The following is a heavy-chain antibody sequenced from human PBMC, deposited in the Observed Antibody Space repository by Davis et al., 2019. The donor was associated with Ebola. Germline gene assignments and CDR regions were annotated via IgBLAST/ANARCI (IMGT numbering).Heavy chain of an antibody. J-gene: IGHJ6*02. Sequence: GESLKISCAASGFTFSGSAMHWVRQASGKGLEWVGRIRSKANSYATASAASVKGRFTISRDDSKNTAYLQMNSLKTEDTAGYYCARSRGPLESYTYGMDVWGQGTTVTVSS. CDR1: GFTFSGSA. CDR2: IRSKANSYAT. CDR3: ARSRGPLESYTYGMDV. V-gene: IGHV3-73*01. D-gene: IGHD3-3*01.